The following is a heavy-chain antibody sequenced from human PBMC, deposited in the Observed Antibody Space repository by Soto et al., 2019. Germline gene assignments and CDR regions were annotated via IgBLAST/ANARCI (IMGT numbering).Heavy chain of an antibody. CDR2: INHSGST. CDR3: ARGLPFLAWFYGMDV. J-gene: IGHJ6*02. CDR1: GGSFSGYY. Sequence: SETLSLTCAVYGGSFSGYYWSWIRQPPGKGLEWIGEINHSGSTNYNPSLKSRVTISVDTSKNQFSLKLSSVTAADTAVYYCARGLPFLAWFYGMDVWGQGTTVTVSS. D-gene: IGHD3-3*01. V-gene: IGHV4-34*01.